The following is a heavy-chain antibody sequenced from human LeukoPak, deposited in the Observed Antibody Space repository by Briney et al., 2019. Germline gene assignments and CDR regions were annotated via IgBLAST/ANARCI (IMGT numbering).Heavy chain of an antibody. V-gene: IGHV3-30-3*01. CDR2: ISYDGSNK. D-gene: IGHD3-22*01. Sequence: PGGSLRLSCAASGFTFSSYAMHWVRQAPGKGLEWVAVISYDGSNKYYADSVKGRFTISRDNSKNTLYLQMNSLRAEDTAVYYCARASYYYDSSGYLALYYYYGMDVWAKGPRSPSP. CDR1: GFTFSSYA. CDR3: ARASYYYDSSGYLALYYYYGMDV. J-gene: IGHJ6*02.